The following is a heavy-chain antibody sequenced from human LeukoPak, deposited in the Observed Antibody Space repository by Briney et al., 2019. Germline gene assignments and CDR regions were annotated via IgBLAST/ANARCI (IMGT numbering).Heavy chain of an antibody. D-gene: IGHD6-19*01. Sequence: PGGSLRLSCAASGFTFDDYGMSWVRQAPGKGLEWVSGINWSGGRTGYADSVKSRFTISRDNAKNSLYLQMNSLRAEDTALYYCAKRSNSGWNLDYWGQGTLVTVSS. J-gene: IGHJ4*02. CDR2: INWSGGRT. V-gene: IGHV3-20*04. CDR1: GFTFDDYG. CDR3: AKRSNSGWNLDY.